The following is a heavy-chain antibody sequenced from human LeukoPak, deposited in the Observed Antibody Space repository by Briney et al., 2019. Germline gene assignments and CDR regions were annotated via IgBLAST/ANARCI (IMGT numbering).Heavy chain of an antibody. CDR2: IKQDGSEK. CDR3: ARAFGIAARPYFQH. V-gene: IGHV3-7*01. CDR1: GFTFSSYW. J-gene: IGHJ1*01. Sequence: GGSLRLSCAASGFTFSSYWMSWVRQAPGKGLEWVANIKQDGSEKYYVDSVKGRFTISRDNAKNSLYLQMNSLRAEDTAVYYCARAFGIAARPYFQHWGQGTLVTVSS. D-gene: IGHD6-6*01.